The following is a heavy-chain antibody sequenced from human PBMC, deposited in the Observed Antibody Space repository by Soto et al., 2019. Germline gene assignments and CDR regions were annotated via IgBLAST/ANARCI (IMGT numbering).Heavy chain of an antibody. D-gene: IGHD6-19*01. J-gene: IGHJ4*02. V-gene: IGHV3-21*01. CDR1: GFTFSSCS. CDR3: ARDGSGWSRDY. CDR2: ISSTSTYI. Sequence: EVQLVESGGGLVKPGGSLRLSCAASGFTFSSCSMNWVRQTPGKGLEWVSSISSTSTYIYYADSVKGRFTISRDNAKNSLYLQMNSLSVEETAVYCCARDGSGWSRDYWGQGTRVTVSS.